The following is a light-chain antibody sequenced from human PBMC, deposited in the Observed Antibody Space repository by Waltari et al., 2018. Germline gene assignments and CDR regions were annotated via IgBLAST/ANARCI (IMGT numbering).Light chain of an antibody. J-gene: IGLJ1*01. CDR2: EDI. V-gene: IGLV2-23*01. Sequence: QSALTQPASVSGSPGQPITISCTGTSSDVGNYNLVSWYQHLPGKAPKLMIYEDIKRPSGVADRFSGSKSGNTAFLTISGLQAEDEADYYCCSYADSSTPYVFGSGTKVTVL. CDR3: CSYADSSTPYV. CDR1: SSDVGNYNL.